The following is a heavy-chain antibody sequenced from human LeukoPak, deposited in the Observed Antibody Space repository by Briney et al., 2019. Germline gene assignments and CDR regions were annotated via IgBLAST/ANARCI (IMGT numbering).Heavy chain of an antibody. V-gene: IGHV4-4*07. D-gene: IGHD3-10*01. CDR3: ARAGGMASFQPDL. CDR1: GGSMSSYY. CDR2: IYSGGST. Sequence: SETLSLTCTVSGGSMSSYYWSWIRQPAGKGLEWIGRIYSGGSTNYNPSLKSRVTMSVDTSKNQFSLKLSSVTAADTAVYYCARAGGMASFQPDLWGRGTLVTVSS. J-gene: IGHJ2*01.